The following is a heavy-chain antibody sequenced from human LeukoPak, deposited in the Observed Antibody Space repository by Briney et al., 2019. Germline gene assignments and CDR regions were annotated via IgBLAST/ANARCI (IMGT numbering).Heavy chain of an antibody. CDR3: ARVGSCGGGTCAWDY. J-gene: IGHJ4*02. CDR1: GGSISSYY. Sequence: SETLSLTCTVSGGSISSYYWSWIRQPPGKGLEWIGYIYYSGSTNYNPSLKSRVTISVDTSKNQFSLKLSSMTAADTALYYCARVGSCGGGTCAWDYWGLGTLVTVSS. V-gene: IGHV4-59*08. CDR2: IYYSGST. D-gene: IGHD2-15*01.